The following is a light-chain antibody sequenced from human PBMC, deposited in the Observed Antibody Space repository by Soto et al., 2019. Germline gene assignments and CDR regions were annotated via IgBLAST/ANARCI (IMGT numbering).Light chain of an antibody. Sequence: ETVMTQSPDTLSLSPGERATLSCRASQSVSDNLAWYQQRPGQGPRLLIFDASSRATGIPDRFSGSGSGTDFTLTISRLDPEDFAVYYCQQYGSSITFGGGTKVDTK. J-gene: IGKJ4*01. CDR3: QQYGSSIT. V-gene: IGKV3-20*01. CDR1: QSVSDN. CDR2: DAS.